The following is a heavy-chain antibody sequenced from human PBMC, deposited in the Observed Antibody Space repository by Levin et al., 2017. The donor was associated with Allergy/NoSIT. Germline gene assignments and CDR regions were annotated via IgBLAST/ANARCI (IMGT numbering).Heavy chain of an antibody. CDR3: AKDLGESVTAQPNWFDP. J-gene: IGHJ5*02. D-gene: IGHD3-16*01. CDR2: ISGSGGST. Sequence: PGGSLRLSCAASGFTFSSYAMSWVRQAPGKGLEWVSAISGSGGSTYYADSVKGRFTISRDNSKNTLYLQMNSLRAEDTAVYYCAKDLGESVTAQPNWFDPWGQGTLVTVSS. CDR1: GFTFSSYA. V-gene: IGHV3-23*01.